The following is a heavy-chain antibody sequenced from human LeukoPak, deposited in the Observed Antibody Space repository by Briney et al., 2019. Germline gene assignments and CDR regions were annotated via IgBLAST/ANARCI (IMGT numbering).Heavy chain of an antibody. J-gene: IGHJ4*02. D-gene: IGHD1-26*01. V-gene: IGHV1-2*06. Sequence: APVKVSCKASGYTFIGCYMHWVRQAPGQGLEWMGRINPKSGGTNYAQKFQDRVTMTRDTSINTAYMELSSLRSDDTAVYYCAIASGNYFLDYWGQGTLVIVSS. CDR1: GYTFIGCY. CDR3: AIASGNYFLDY. CDR2: INPKSGGT.